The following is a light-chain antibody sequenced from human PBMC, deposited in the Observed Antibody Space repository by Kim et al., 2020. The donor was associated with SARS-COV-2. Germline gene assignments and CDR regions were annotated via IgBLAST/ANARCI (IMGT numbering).Light chain of an antibody. V-gene: IGLV2-14*03. CDR3: SSYTSSSTLVV. CDR2: DVS. CDR1: SSDVGGYNY. Sequence: QSALTQPASVSGSPGQSITISCTGSSSDVGGYNYVSWYQQHPGKAPKLMISDVSNRPSGVSNRFSGSKSGNTASLTISGLQPEDEADYYCSSYTSSSTLVVFGGGTQLTVL. J-gene: IGLJ2*01.